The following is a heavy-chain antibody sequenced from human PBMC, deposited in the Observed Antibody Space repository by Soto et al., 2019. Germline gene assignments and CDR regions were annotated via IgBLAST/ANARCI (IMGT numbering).Heavy chain of an antibody. CDR1: GDSLSTSY. D-gene: IGHD4-17*01. Sequence: SENLSLTYTVSGDSLSTSYCSWIRQPPGKGLEWIGYIFDSGSTTYNPSLKSRVTISADTSKNQFSLRLNSVTPADTAVYYCARDRSTVAFVIDYWGQG. J-gene: IGHJ4*02. V-gene: IGHV4-59*01. CDR3: ARDRSTVAFVIDY. CDR2: IFDSGST.